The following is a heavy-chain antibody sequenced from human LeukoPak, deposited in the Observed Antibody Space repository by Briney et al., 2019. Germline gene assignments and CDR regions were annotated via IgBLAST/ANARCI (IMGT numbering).Heavy chain of an antibody. D-gene: IGHD6-6*01. J-gene: IGHJ4*02. CDR3: AKVLSFGYSSSSGFDY. V-gene: IGHV3-30*02. CDR2: IRYDGSNK. Sequence: PGGSLRLFCAASGFTFSSYGMHWVRQAPGKGLEGVASIRYDGSNKYYADSVKGRFTISRDNSKNTLYLQMNSLRAEDTAVYYCAKVLSFGYSSSSGFDYWGQGTLVTVSS. CDR1: GFTFSSYG.